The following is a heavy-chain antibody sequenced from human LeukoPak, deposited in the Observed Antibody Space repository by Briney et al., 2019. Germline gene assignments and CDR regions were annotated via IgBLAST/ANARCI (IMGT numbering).Heavy chain of an antibody. CDR2: VYYSGST. CDR1: GGSVSGYY. Sequence: PSETLSLTCVVSGGSVSGYYWGWIRQPPGRGLEWIGYVYYSGSTNYNPSFKSRITISVDTSRNQFSLQLSSVTAADTAVYYCARFSGWPSSPFDYWGQGTLVTVSS. V-gene: IGHV4-59*02. CDR3: ARFSGWPSSPFDY. J-gene: IGHJ4*02. D-gene: IGHD6-19*01.